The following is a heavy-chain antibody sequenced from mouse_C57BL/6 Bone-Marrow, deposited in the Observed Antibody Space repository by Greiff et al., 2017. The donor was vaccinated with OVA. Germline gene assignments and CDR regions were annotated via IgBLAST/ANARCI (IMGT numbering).Heavy chain of an antibody. Sequence: EVQLKESGPVLVKPGASVKMSCKASGYTFTDYYMNWVKQSHGKSLEWIGVINPYNGGTSYNQKFKGKATLTVDKSSSTAYMELNSLTSEDSAVYYCASGSSYGYFDVWGTGTTVTVSS. CDR3: ASGSSYGYFDV. V-gene: IGHV1-19*01. J-gene: IGHJ1*03. CDR2: INPYNGGT. D-gene: IGHD1-1*01. CDR1: GYTFTDYY.